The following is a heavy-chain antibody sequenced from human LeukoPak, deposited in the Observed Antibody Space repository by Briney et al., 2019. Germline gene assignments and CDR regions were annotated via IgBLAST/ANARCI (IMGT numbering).Heavy chain of an antibody. J-gene: IGHJ4*02. CDR3: AREAGLRFLEWLLEYFDY. CDR2: IWYDGSNK. D-gene: IGHD3-3*01. V-gene: IGHV3-33*01. CDR1: GFTFSSYG. Sequence: GGSLRLSCAASGFTFSSYGMPWVRQAPGKGLEWVAVIWYDGSNKYYADSVKGRFTISRDNSKNTLYLQMNSLRAEDTAVYYCAREAGLRFLEWLLEYFDYWGQGTLVTVSS.